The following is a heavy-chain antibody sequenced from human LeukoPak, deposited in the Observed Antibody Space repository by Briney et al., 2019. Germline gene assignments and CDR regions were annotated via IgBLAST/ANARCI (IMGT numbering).Heavy chain of an antibody. CDR1: GFTFRNYG. J-gene: IGHJ5*02. CDR2: IWYDGSNK. V-gene: IGHV3-33*01. Sequence: AGGSLRLSCAASGFTFRNYGMHWVRLAPGKGLEWVALIWYDGSNKYYADSVKGRFTISRDNSKNTLYLEMNSLRGEDTAVYYCARDVRSNWYDDWGQGTLVTVSS. CDR3: ARDVRSNWYDD.